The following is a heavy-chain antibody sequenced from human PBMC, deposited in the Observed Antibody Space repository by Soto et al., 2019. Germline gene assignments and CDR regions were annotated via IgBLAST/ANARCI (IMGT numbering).Heavy chain of an antibody. CDR3: ARDLNYGDPAY. CDR1: GFTFSSYA. D-gene: IGHD4-17*01. Sequence: QVQLVESGGGVVQPGRSLRLSCAASGFTFSSYAMHWVRQAPGKGLEWVAVISYDGSNKYYADSVKGRLTISRDNSKNTLYLQMNSLRAEDTAVYYCARDLNYGDPAYWGQGTLVTVSS. J-gene: IGHJ4*02. V-gene: IGHV3-30-3*01. CDR2: ISYDGSNK.